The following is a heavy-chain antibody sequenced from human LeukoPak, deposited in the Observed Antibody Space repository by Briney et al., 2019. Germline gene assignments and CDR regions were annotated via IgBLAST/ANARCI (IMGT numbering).Heavy chain of an antibody. J-gene: IGHJ4*02. V-gene: IGHV1-2*02. D-gene: IGHD3-22*01. CDR1: GYTFTSYG. CDR3: ASSLSYDSSGYQGY. CDR2: INPNSGGT. Sequence: ASVKVSCKASGYTFTSYGISWVRQAPGQGLEWMGWINPNSGGTNYAQKFQGRVTMTRDTSISTAYMELSRLRSDDTAVYYCASSLSYDSSGYQGYWGQGTLVTVSS.